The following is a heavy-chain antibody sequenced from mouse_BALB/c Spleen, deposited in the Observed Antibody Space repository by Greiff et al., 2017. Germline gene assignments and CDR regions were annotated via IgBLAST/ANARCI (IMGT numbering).Heavy chain of an antibody. CDR1: GFTFSSYT. J-gene: IGHJ2*01. D-gene: IGHD1-1*01. CDR2: ISNGGGST. CDR3: ARPRNSYGSYYFDY. V-gene: IGHV5-12-2*01. Sequence: EVKLVESGGGLVQPGGSLKLSCAASGFTFSSYTMSWVRQTPEKRLEWVAYISNGGGSTYYPDTVKGRFTISRDNAKNTLYLQMSSLKSEETAMYYCARPRNSYGSYYFDYWGQGTTLTVSS.